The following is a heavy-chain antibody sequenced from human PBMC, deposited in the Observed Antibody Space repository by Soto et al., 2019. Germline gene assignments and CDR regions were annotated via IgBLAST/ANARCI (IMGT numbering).Heavy chain of an antibody. Sequence: GASVKVSCKASGYTFTNYAMHWVRQAPGQRLEWMGWINAGNGNTKYSQKFQGRVTITRDTSASTAYMDLSSLRSEDTAVYYCVRGPGGPDGPGDYWGQGTLVTVSS. CDR1: GYTFTNYA. J-gene: IGHJ4*02. CDR2: INAGNGNT. CDR3: VRGPGGPDGPGDY. V-gene: IGHV1-3*01. D-gene: IGHD2-15*01.